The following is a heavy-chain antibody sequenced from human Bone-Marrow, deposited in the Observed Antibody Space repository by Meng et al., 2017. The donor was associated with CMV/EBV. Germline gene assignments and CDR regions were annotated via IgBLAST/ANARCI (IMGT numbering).Heavy chain of an antibody. CDR2: ISSSSSYI. Sequence: GGSLRLSCAASGFTFSSYIMNWVRQAPGKGLEWVSSISSSSSYIYYADSVKGRFTISRDNAKNSLYLQMNSLRAEDTAVYYCAREGGSYYGRYGMDVWGQGTTVTVSS. V-gene: IGHV3-21*01. D-gene: IGHD1-26*01. J-gene: IGHJ6*02. CDR1: GFTFSSYI. CDR3: AREGGSYYGRYGMDV.